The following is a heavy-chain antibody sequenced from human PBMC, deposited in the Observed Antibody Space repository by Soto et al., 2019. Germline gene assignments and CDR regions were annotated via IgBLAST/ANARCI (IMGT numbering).Heavy chain of an antibody. CDR3: EREYYYDSSGPDYYYGMDV. Sequence: ASVKVSCKASGYTFTSYGISWVRQAPGQGLEWMGWISAYNGNTNYAQKLQGRVTMTTDTSTSTAYMELRSLRSDDTAVYYCEREYYYDSSGPDYYYGMDVWGKGTTVTLS. D-gene: IGHD3-22*01. CDR1: GYTFTSYG. CDR2: ISAYNGNT. J-gene: IGHJ6*04. V-gene: IGHV1-18*01.